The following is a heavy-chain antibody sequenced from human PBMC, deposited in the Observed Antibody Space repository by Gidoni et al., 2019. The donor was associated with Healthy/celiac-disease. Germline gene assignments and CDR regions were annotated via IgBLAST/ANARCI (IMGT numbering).Heavy chain of an antibody. CDR3: ARIAVAGIQDPNYFDY. Sequence: QVQLQQWGAGLLKPSETLSLTCAVYGGSFSGYYWSWIRQPPGKGLEWIGEINHSGSTNYNPSLKSRVTISVDTSKNQFSLKLSSVTAADTAVYYCARIAVAGIQDPNYFDYWGQGTLVTVSS. CDR2: INHSGST. V-gene: IGHV4-34*01. J-gene: IGHJ4*02. D-gene: IGHD6-19*01. CDR1: GGSFSGYY.